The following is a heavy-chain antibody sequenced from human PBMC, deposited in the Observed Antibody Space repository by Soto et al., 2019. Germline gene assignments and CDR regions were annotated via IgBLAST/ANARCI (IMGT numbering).Heavy chain of an antibody. Sequence: EVQLVESGGGLVQPGGYLRLSCAASGFTFSSYWMTWVRQAPGKGREWVANIKQVGSEKYYVDSVKGRFTISRDNAKNSLYLQMNSLRSEDTAVYYCARDLVAAAGNWFDPWGQGTLVTVSS. CDR2: IKQVGSEK. D-gene: IGHD6-13*01. CDR1: GFTFSSYW. J-gene: IGHJ5*02. V-gene: IGHV3-7*01. CDR3: ARDLVAAAGNWFDP.